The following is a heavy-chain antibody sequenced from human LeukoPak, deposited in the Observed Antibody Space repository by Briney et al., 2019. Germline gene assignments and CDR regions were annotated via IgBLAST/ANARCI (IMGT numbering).Heavy chain of an antibody. CDR2: IYYSGST. CDR1: GGSISSSSYY. V-gene: IGHV4-39*01. Sequence: SETLSLTCTVSGGSISSSSYYWDWIRQPPGKGLEWIGSIYYSGSTYYNPSLKSRVTISVDTSKDQFSLKLSSVTAADTAVYYCAVLRGIAAAGPYYYYYMDVWGKGTTVTVSS. J-gene: IGHJ6*03. D-gene: IGHD6-13*01. CDR3: AVLRGIAAAGPYYYYYMDV.